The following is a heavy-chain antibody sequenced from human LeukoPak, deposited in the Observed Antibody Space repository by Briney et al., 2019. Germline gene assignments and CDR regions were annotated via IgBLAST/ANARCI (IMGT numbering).Heavy chain of an antibody. CDR3: AKEAKSGYHFDY. D-gene: IGHD3-22*01. J-gene: IGHJ4*02. V-gene: IGHV3-30*18. CDR2: ISYDGSNK. CDR1: GFTFSSYG. Sequence: GGSLRLSCAASGFTFSSYGMHWVRQAPGKGLEWVAVISYDGSNKYYADSVKGRFTTSRDNSKNTLYLQMNSLRAEDTAVYYCAKEAKSGYHFDYWGQGTLVTVSS.